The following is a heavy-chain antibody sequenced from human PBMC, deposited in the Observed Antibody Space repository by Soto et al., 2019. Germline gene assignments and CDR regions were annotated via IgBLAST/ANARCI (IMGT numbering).Heavy chain of an antibody. Sequence: VGSLRLSCAASAFTFNNYAMSWVRQAPGKGLEWVSGIGGSGRTTYYADSVKGRFTISRDNSNNTLFLQMNSLRAEDTAVYYCAKSRYSDSSGDFYDYWGQGTLVTVSS. CDR3: AKSRYSDSSGDFYDY. V-gene: IGHV3-23*01. D-gene: IGHD3-22*01. CDR2: IGGSGRTT. CDR1: AFTFNNYA. J-gene: IGHJ4*02.